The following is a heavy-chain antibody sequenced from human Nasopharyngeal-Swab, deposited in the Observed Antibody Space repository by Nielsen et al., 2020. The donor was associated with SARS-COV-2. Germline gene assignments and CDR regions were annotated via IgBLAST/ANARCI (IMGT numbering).Heavy chain of an antibody. CDR2: INHSGST. V-gene: IGHV4-34*01. CDR1: GGSFSGYY. CDR3: ARGVRLTRITMVRGPIESVYGMDV. D-gene: IGHD3-10*01. Sequence: SETLSFTCAVYGGSFSGYYWSWIRQPPGKGLEWIGEINHSGSTNYNPSLKSRVTISVDTSKNQFSLKLSSVTAADTAVYYCARGVRLTRITMVRGPIESVYGMDVWGQGTTVTVSS. J-gene: IGHJ6*02.